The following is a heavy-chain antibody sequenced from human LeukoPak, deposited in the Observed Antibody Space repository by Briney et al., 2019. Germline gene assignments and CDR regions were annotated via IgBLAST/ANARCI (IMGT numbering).Heavy chain of an antibody. CDR2: ISGSGGST. V-gene: IGHV3-23*01. D-gene: IGHD3-10*01. J-gene: IGHJ4*02. CDR1: GFTFSSYA. CDR3: AKLVEDTLLWFGELYVNYFDY. Sequence: GGSLRLSCAASGFTFSSYAMSWVRQAPGKGLEWVSAISGSGGSTYYADSVKGRFTIPRDNSKNTLYLQMNSLRAEDTAVYYCAKLVEDTLLWFGELYVNYFDYWGQGTLVTVSS.